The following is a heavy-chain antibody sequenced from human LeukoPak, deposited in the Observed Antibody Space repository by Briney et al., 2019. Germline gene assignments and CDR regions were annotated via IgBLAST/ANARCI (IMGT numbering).Heavy chain of an antibody. Sequence: ASVKVSCKASGYTFTSYYIHWVRQAPGQGLEWMGIINPSGGSTSYAQKFQGRVTMTRDTSTSTVYMELSSLRSEDTAVYYCARVSSTYYDILTAYYGYWGQGTLVTVSS. D-gene: IGHD3-9*01. CDR2: INPSGGST. J-gene: IGHJ4*02. CDR1: GYTFTSYY. V-gene: IGHV1-46*01. CDR3: ARVSSTYYDILTAYYGY.